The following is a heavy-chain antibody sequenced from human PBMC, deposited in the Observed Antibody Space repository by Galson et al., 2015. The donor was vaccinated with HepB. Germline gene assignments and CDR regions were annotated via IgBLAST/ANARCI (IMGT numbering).Heavy chain of an antibody. Sequence: SVKVSCKASGYTFTSYGISWVRQAPGQGLEWMGWISAYNGNTNYAQKLQGRVTMTTDTSTSTAYMELRSLRSDDTAVYYCARDRRSSIFGVVVGFNRNGPYFDYWGQGTLVTVSS. CDR3: ARDRRSSIFGVVVGFNRNGPYFDY. V-gene: IGHV1-18*01. J-gene: IGHJ4*02. D-gene: IGHD3-3*01. CDR2: ISAYNGNT. CDR1: GYTFTSYG.